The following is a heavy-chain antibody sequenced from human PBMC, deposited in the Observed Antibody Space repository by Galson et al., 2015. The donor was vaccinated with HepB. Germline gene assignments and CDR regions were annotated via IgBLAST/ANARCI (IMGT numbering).Heavy chain of an antibody. CDR1: GFTFSSYG. Sequence: SLRLSCAASGFTFSSYGMHWVRQAPGKGLEWVAVISYDGSNKYYADSVKGRFTISRDNSKNTLYLQMNSLRAEDTAVYYCAKDLIRAAMVPDYYYYYMDVWGKGTTVTVSS. CDR2: ISYDGSNK. D-gene: IGHD5-18*01. V-gene: IGHV3-30*18. J-gene: IGHJ6*03. CDR3: AKDLIRAAMVPDYYYYYMDV.